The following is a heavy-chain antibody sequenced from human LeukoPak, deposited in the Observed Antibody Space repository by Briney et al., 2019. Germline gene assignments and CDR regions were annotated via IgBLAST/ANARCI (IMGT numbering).Heavy chain of an antibody. CDR1: GFIFSSDS. V-gene: IGHV3-7*01. J-gene: IGHJ5*02. Sequence: GGSLRLSCAASGFIFSSDSMNWVRQAPGKGLEWVANIKQDGSEKYYVDSVKGRFTISRDNAKNSLYLQMNSLRAEDTAVYYCARGDGSGCWFDPWGQGTLVTVSS. D-gene: IGHD6-19*01. CDR3: ARGDGSGCWFDP. CDR2: IKQDGSEK.